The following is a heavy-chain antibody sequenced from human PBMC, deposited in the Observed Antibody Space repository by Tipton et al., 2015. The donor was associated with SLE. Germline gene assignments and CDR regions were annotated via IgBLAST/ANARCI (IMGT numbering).Heavy chain of an antibody. Sequence: LRLSCTVSDGSIRSTNYYWGWIRQPPGKGLEWIGSIFYTGSTYYNPSLKSRVSFSIDTSKHQFSLKLNSVTAADTAVYYCARFRDEYYYYAMDVWGQGTTVTVSS. V-gene: IGHV4-39*07. J-gene: IGHJ6*02. CDR1: DGSIRSTNYY. CDR2: IFYTGST. CDR3: ARFRDEYYYYAMDV.